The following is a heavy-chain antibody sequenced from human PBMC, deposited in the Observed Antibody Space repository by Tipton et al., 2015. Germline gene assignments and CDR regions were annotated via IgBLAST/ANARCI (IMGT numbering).Heavy chain of an antibody. V-gene: IGHV4-38-2*01. D-gene: IGHD3-9*01. CDR1: GFTFTSYS. CDR3: ACQDYDSLTRDYQTVDY. J-gene: IGHJ4*02. CDR2: ISHSGNT. Sequence: LRLSCAASGFTFTSYSMNWVRQSPGKGLEWIGSISHSGNTYYNPSLKSRVTMSRDTSKNQFSLKLTSVTAADTAVYYCACQDYDSLTRDYQTVDYWGQGILVTVSS.